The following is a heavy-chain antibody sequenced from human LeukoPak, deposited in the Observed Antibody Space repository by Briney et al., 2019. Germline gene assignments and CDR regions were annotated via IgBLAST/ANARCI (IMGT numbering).Heavy chain of an antibody. J-gene: IGHJ6*03. CDR3: ARAGEFLEWSDYYYYYMDV. Sequence: SETLSLTCTVSGGSISSYYWSWIRQPPGKGLEWIGYIYYSGSTNYNPSLKSRVTISVDTSKNQLSLKLSSVTAADTAVYYCARAGEFLEWSDYYYYYMDVWGKGTTVTVSS. CDR2: IYYSGST. V-gene: IGHV4-59*01. CDR1: GGSISSYY. D-gene: IGHD3-3*01.